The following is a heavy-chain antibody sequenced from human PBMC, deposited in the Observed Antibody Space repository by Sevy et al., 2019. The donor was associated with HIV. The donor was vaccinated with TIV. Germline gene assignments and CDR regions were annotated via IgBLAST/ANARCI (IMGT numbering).Heavy chain of an antibody. CDR2: IFSSGST. J-gene: IGHJ4*02. D-gene: IGHD6-19*01. CDR3: VSLFLSYRSGWSYFDY. Sequence: GGSLRLSCAISGFTVNDKYIIWVRQAPGKGLEWVSVIFSSGSTYYADYAKARLTIPRDNSKNTVYLQMNSLGAEDTAVYYCVSLFLSYRSGWSYFDYWGQGTRVTVSS. CDR1: GFTVNDKY. V-gene: IGHV3-66*02.